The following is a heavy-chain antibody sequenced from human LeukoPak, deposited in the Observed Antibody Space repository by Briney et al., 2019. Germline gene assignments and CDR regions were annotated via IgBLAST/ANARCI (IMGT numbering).Heavy chain of an antibody. Sequence: SETLSLTCTVSGGSISSGSYYWSWIRQPAGKGLEWIGRIYTSGSTNYNPSLKSRVTISVDTSKNQFSLKLSSVTAADTAVHYCARARWSGYCHDAFDIWGQGTMVTVSS. V-gene: IGHV4-61*02. D-gene: IGHD3-3*01. CDR2: IYTSGST. CDR3: ARARWSGYCHDAFDI. CDR1: GGSISSGSYY. J-gene: IGHJ3*02.